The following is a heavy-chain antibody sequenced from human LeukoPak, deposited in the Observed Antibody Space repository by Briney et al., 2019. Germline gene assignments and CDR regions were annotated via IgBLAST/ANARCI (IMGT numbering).Heavy chain of an antibody. J-gene: IGHJ4*02. D-gene: IGHD4-17*01. V-gene: IGHV4-38-2*02. CDR1: GYSISSGYY. Sequence: SETLSLTCTVSGYSISSGYYWGWIRQPPGKGLEWIGSIYHSGSTYYNPSLKSRVTISVDTSKNQFSLKLSSVTAADTAVYYCASHGGDYGDHFDYWGQGTLVTVSS. CDR3: ASHGGDYGDHFDY. CDR2: IYHSGST.